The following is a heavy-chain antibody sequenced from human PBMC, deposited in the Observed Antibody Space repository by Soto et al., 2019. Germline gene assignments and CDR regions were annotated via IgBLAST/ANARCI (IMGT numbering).Heavy chain of an antibody. V-gene: IGHV1-45*02. CDR1: GYTLTYRY. J-gene: IGHJ5*02. Sequence: SVKVSCKASGYTLTYRYLHWVRQAPGQALEWMGGIIPFNGTTNYAQKFQGRVTITADESTSTAYMELSSLRSEDTAVYYCAREERGPWGQGTLVTVSS. CDR3: AREERGP. CDR2: IIPFNGTT.